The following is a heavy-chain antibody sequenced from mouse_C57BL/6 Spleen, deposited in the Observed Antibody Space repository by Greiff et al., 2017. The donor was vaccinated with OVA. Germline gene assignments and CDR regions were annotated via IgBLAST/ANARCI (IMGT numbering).Heavy chain of an antibody. Sequence: QVQLQQSGAELARPGASVKMSCKASGYTFTSYTMHWVKQRPGQGLEWIGYINPSSGYTKYNQKFKDKATLTADKSSSTAYMQLSSLTSEDSAVYYCARSSYGNPYYCAMDYWGQGTSVTVSS. CDR1: GYTFTSYT. CDR2: INPSSGYT. CDR3: ARSSYGNPYYCAMDY. V-gene: IGHV1-4*01. J-gene: IGHJ4*01. D-gene: IGHD2-1*01.